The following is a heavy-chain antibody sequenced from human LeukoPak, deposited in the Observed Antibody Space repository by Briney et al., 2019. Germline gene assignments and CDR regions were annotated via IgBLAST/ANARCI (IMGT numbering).Heavy chain of an antibody. V-gene: IGHV1-18*01. CDR1: GYTFTSYG. CDR3: ARPIRDILTGYYVGYFDY. J-gene: IGHJ4*02. D-gene: IGHD3-9*01. Sequence: GASVKVSCEASGYTFTSYGISWVRQAPGQGLEWMGWISAYNGNTNYAQKLQGRVTVTTDTSTSTAYMELRSLRSDDTAVYYCARPIRDILTGYYVGYFDYWGQGTLVTVSS. CDR2: ISAYNGNT.